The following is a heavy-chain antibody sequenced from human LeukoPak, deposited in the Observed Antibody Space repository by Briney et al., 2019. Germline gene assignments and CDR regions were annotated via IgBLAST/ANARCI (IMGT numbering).Heavy chain of an antibody. CDR3: AKDTSPNSSGWYYFDY. Sequence: PGGSLRLSCAASGFTFSSYAMSWVRQAPGKGLEWVSAISGSGGSTYYADSVKGRFTISRDNSKNTLYLQMNSLRAEDTAVYYCAKDTSPNSSGWYYFDYWGQGTLVTVSS. V-gene: IGHV3-23*01. D-gene: IGHD6-19*01. J-gene: IGHJ4*02. CDR2: ISGSGGST. CDR1: GFTFSSYA.